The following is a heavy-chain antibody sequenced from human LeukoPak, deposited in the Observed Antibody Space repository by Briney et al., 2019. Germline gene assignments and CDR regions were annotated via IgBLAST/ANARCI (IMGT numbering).Heavy chain of an antibody. J-gene: IGHJ4*02. V-gene: IGHV4-34*01. Sequence: SETLSLTCAVYGGSFSGYYWSWIRQPPGKGLEWIGEINHSGSTNYNPSLKSRVTISVDTSKNQFSLKLSSVTAADTAVYYCARGSSARGGYVLFDYWGQGTLVTVSS. CDR2: INHSGST. CDR3: ARGSSARGGYVLFDY. CDR1: GGSFSGYY. D-gene: IGHD5-12*01.